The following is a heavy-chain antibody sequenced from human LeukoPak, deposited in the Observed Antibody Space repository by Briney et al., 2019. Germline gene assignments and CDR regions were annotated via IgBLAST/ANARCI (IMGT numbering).Heavy chain of an antibody. J-gene: IGHJ4*02. CDR3: AKAGERGSFDF. CDR1: GFTFSSYV. V-gene: IGHV3-23*01. D-gene: IGHD5-12*01. CDR2: ISGSGGST. Sequence: PGGSLRLSCAASGFTFSSYVMRWVRQAPGKGLECVSSISGSGGSTYYADSVKGRFTISRDNSKNTLYLQMNSLRAEDTAVYYCAKAGERGSFDFWGQGTLVTVSS.